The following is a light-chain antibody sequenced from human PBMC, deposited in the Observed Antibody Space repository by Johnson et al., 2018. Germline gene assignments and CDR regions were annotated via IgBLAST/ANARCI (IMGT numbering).Light chain of an antibody. V-gene: IGLV1-51*01. J-gene: IGLJ1*01. Sequence: QSVLTQPPSVSAAPGQKVTISCSGSSSNIGNNYVSWYQQLPDTAPKLLIYDNNKRPSGIPDRFSGSKSGTSATLAITGLQTGDEADYYCGTWDSSLSAGKVFRTGTKLTVL. CDR1: SSNIGNNY. CDR2: DNN. CDR3: GTWDSSLSAGKV.